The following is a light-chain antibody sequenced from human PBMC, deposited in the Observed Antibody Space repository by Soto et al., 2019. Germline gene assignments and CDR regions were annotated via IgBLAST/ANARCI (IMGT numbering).Light chain of an antibody. CDR2: MND. V-gene: IGLV1-47*01. Sequence: QSVLTQPPSGSGNPGQRLTISCSGSTSNILRNYVYWYRQFPGTAPRLLISMNDQRPSGVPDRFSGSKSGTSASLAISGLRSEDEADYYCASWDDSLSGYVFGTGTKVTVL. CDR3: ASWDDSLSGYV. J-gene: IGLJ1*01. CDR1: TSNILRNY.